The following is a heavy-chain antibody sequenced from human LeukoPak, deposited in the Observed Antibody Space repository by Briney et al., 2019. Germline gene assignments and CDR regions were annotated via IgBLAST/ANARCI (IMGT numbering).Heavy chain of an antibody. D-gene: IGHD3-10*01. CDR3: AREDFHFGSQFFDY. CDR2: INNNGKTL. V-gene: IGHV3-48*03. CDR1: GFTFTTYV. Sequence: PGRSLRLSCAASGFTFTTYVMHWVRQAPGKGLEWVSYINNNGKTLYYADSVKGRFTVSRDNAKNTLYLQMNSLRADDTAVYYCAREDFHFGSQFFDYWGQGTLVTVSS. J-gene: IGHJ4*02.